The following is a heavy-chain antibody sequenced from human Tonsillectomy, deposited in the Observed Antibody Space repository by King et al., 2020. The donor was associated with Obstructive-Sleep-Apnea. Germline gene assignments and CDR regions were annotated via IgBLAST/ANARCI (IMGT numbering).Heavy chain of an antibody. V-gene: IGHV3-49*03. J-gene: IGHJ4*02. CDR2: IRSKAYGGTT. CDR3: TRGGGATDY. CDR1: GFTFGDYA. Sequence: VQLVESGGGLVQPGRSLRLSCTASGFTFGDYAMSWFRQAPGKGLEWVGFIRSKAYGGTTEYAASVKGRLTISRDDSKRSAYLHMNSLKTEVTAVYYCTRGGGATDYWGQGTLVTVSS. D-gene: IGHD1-26*01.